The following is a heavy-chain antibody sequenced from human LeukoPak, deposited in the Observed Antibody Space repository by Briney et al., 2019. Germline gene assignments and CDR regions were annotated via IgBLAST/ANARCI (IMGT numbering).Heavy chain of an antibody. CDR3: ATGVGPTHPHYYYSYMDV. CDR2: FDREEGKT. D-gene: IGHD1-26*01. J-gene: IGHJ6*03. V-gene: IGHV1-24*01. Sequence: ASVKVSCKVSGYTLSELSMHWVRQAPGKGRECMGSFDREEGKTIDAQKFQGRVTMTEDTSTDTAYMELSSLRSEDTAVYYCATGVGPTHPHYYYSYMDVWGKGTTVTVSS. CDR1: GYTLSELS.